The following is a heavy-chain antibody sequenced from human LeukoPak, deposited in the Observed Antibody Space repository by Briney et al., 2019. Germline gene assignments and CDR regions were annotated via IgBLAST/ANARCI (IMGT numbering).Heavy chain of an antibody. D-gene: IGHD3-10*01. Sequence: ASVKVSCKASGYSFTSYSIHWVRQAPGQRLEWMGSVDAGSDNRKYSQKFQGRVTITSDTSASTAYMELSSLRSEDTAVYYCARGSYYYGSGSYYDHNWFDPWGQGTLVTVSS. CDR1: GYSFTSYS. J-gene: IGHJ5*02. CDR3: ARGSYYYGSGSYYDHNWFDP. CDR2: VDAGSDNR. V-gene: IGHV1-3*01.